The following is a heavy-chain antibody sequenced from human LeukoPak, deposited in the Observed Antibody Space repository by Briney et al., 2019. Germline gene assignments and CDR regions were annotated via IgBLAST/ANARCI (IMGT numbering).Heavy chain of an antibody. V-gene: IGHV5-51*01. CDR3: ARLRSSDLILYYFDY. J-gene: IGHJ4*02. Sequence: GESLEISCKGSGYSFTSYWIGWVRQMPGKGLEWMGIIYPGDSDTRYSPSFQGQVTISADKSISTAYLQWSSLKASDTAMYYCARLRSSDLILYYFDYWGQGTLVTVSS. CDR1: GYSFTSYW. CDR2: IYPGDSDT.